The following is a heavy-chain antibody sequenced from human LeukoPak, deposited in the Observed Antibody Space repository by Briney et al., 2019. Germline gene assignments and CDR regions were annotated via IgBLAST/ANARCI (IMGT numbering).Heavy chain of an antibody. CDR1: GYSISSGYY. V-gene: IGHV4-61*01. CDR2: IYYSGST. CDR3: ARPYYDSSGYHDAFDI. Sequence: SETLSLTCTVSGYSISSGYYWGWIRQPPGKGLEWIGYIYYSGSTNYNPSLKSRVTISVDTSKNQFSLKLSSVTAADTAVYYCARPYYDSSGYHDAFDIWGQGTMVTVSS. J-gene: IGHJ3*02. D-gene: IGHD3-22*01.